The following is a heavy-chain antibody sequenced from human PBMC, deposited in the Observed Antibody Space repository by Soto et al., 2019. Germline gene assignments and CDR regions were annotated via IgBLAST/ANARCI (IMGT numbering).Heavy chain of an antibody. V-gene: IGHV3-64D*08. Sequence: GGSLRLSCSASGFTFSSYAMHWVRQAPGKGLEYVSAISSNGGSTYYADSVKGRFTISRDNSKNTLYLQMSSLRAEDTAVYYCVKGSSRSSSWYGFGGVDYWGQGTLVTVSS. J-gene: IGHJ4*02. D-gene: IGHD6-13*01. CDR2: ISSNGGST. CDR1: GFTFSSYA. CDR3: VKGSSRSSSWYGFGGVDY.